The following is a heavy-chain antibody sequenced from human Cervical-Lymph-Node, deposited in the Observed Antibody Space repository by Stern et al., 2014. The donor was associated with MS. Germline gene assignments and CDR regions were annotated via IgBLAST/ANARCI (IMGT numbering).Heavy chain of an antibody. CDR2: INRDGSGT. J-gene: IGHJ4*02. Sequence: EMQLVESGGGLVQPGGSLRLSCAASGFNFSDYWMHWVRQFPEKGLFWVSQINRDGSGTSYADSVKGRFSISRDNAKNMLYLRMTSLRAEDTAVYYCARGVGDYWGQGARVTVSS. V-gene: IGHV3-74*02. CDR3: ARGVGDY. CDR1: GFNFSDYW. D-gene: IGHD3-16*01.